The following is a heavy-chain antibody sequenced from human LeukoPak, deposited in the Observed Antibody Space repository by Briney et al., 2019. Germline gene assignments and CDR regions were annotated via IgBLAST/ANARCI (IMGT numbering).Heavy chain of an antibody. CDR3: ARGGSEFDY. CDR1: GFTFSSNG. V-gene: IGHV3-33*01. D-gene: IGHD3-10*01. CDR2: IWYDGSNK. J-gene: IGHJ4*02. Sequence: GGSLRLSCAASGFTFSSNGIHWVRQAPGRGLEWVAVIWYDGSNKYYADSVKGRFTISRDNSKNTLYLQMNSLRAEDTAVYYCARGGSEFDYWGQGTLVTVSS.